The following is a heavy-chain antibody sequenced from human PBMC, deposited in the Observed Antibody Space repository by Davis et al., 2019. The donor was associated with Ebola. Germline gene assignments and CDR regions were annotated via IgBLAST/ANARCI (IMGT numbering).Heavy chain of an antibody. V-gene: IGHV4-30-4*01. D-gene: IGHD2-21*01. CDR1: GGSISSGDYF. Sequence: MPSETLSLTCTVSGGSISSGDYFWSSIRQPPGKGLEWIGYIYYSGSTDYNPSLKSRVTISVDTSKNQFSLKLSSVTAADTAVYYCARARVGISYWFDPWGQGTLVTVSS. CDR2: IYYSGST. J-gene: IGHJ5*02. CDR3: ARARVGISYWFDP.